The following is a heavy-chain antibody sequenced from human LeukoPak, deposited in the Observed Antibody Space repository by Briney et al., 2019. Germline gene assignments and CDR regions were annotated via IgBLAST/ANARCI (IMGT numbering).Heavy chain of an antibody. CDR2: ISDSGGST. J-gene: IGHJ4*02. V-gene: IGHV3-23*01. Sequence: GGSLRLSCAASGLTFSSYAMSWVRQAPGKGLEWVSAISDSGGSTYCADSVKGRFTISRDNSKNTLYLQMNSLRAEDTAVYYCAKWPYIGYSGYDWNYWGQGTLVTVSS. CDR1: GLTFSSYA. CDR3: AKWPYIGYSGYDWNY. D-gene: IGHD5-12*01.